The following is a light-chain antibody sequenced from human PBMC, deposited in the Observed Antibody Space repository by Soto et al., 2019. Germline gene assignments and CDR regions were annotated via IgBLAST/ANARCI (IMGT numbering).Light chain of an antibody. J-gene: IGLJ1*01. CDR3: CAYAGSSIYV. V-gene: IGLV2-23*01. CDR1: SSDVGSYNY. CDR2: ERF. Sequence: QSVLTQPASVSGSPGQSITISCTGTSSDVGSYNYVSWFQQYPGKAPKLLIYERFKRPSGVSNRFSGSKSGNTASLTISGLQAEDEADYHCCAYAGSSIYVFGTGTKVTVL.